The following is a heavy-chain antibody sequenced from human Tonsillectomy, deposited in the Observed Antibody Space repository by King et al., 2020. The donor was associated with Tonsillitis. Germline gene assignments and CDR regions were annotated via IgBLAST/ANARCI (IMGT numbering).Heavy chain of an antibody. Sequence: VQLVESGGGLVQPGGSLRLSCAASGFTFSSYAMSWVRQAPGKGLEWVSAISGSGGSTYYADSVKGRFTISRDNSKNTLYLQMNSLRAEDTAVYYCAKGGMRIQRWVPTFGNFDYWGQGTLVTVSS. CDR1: GFTFSSYA. D-gene: IGHD5-18*01. CDR2: ISGSGGST. J-gene: IGHJ4*02. V-gene: IGHV3-23*04. CDR3: AKGGMRIQRWVPTFGNFDY.